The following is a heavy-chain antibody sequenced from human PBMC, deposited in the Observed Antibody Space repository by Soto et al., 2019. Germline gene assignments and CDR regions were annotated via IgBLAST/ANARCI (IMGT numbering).Heavy chain of an antibody. CDR1: GGTFSSYA. Sequence: QVQLVQSGAEVKKPGSSVKVSCKASGGTFSSYAISWVRQAPGQGLEWMGGIIPISGTANYAQKFQGRVTITADESTSTAYMELSSLRSEAKDVYYCARSQGSSTSLEIYYYYYYGMDVWGQGTTVTVSS. D-gene: IGHD2-2*01. V-gene: IGHV1-69*01. CDR2: IIPISGTA. J-gene: IGHJ6*02. CDR3: ARSQGSSTSLEIYYYYYYGMDV.